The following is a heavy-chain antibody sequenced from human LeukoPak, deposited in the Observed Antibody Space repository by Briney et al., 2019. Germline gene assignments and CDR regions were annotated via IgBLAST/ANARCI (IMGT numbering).Heavy chain of an antibody. D-gene: IGHD6-13*01. Sequence: PGGSLRLSCAASGFTFSDYSMNWVRQAPGKGLEWVSDISSRSSTKYYADSVKGRFTISRDNAKNSLYLQMNSLRAEDTAIYYCARGSSPIDWWGQGTLVTVSS. J-gene: IGHJ4*02. CDR2: ISSRSSTK. CDR3: ARGSSPIDW. CDR1: GFTFSDYS. V-gene: IGHV3-48*01.